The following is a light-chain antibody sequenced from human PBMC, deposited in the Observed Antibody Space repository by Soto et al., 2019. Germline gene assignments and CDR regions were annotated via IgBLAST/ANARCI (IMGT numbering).Light chain of an antibody. V-gene: IGKV3-20*01. Sequence: EIGLTQSPVTLSLSPGERATLSCRASESVNSAYLAWYQHRPAQAPRLLIYGASSRATGVPDRFSGSGSGTEFTLTITRLEPADFALYYCQQYGYSPWTFGLGTKVDIK. CDR1: ESVNSAY. J-gene: IGKJ1*01. CDR2: GAS. CDR3: QQYGYSPWT.